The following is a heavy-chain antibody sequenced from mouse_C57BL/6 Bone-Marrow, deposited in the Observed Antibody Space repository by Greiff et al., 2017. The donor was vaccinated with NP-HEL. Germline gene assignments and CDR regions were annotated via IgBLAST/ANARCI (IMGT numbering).Heavy chain of an antibody. V-gene: IGHV14-4*01. CDR1: GFNIKDDY. D-gene: IGHD3-3*01. Sequence: VQLKQSGAELVRPGASVKLSCTASGFNIKDDYMHWVKQRPEQGLEWIGWIDPENGDTEYASKFQGKATITADTSSNTAYLQLSSLTSEDTAVYYCTTGRDFAYWGRGTLVTVSA. CDR3: TTGRDFAY. CDR2: IDPENGDT. J-gene: IGHJ3*01.